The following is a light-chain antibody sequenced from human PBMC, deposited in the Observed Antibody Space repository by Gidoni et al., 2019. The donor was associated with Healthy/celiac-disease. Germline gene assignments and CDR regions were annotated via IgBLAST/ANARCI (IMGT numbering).Light chain of an antibody. J-gene: IGKJ4*01. Sequence: EIVLTQSPGTLSLSPGERATLSHRASQSVSSSYLAWYQQKPGQAPRLLIYGASSRATGIPDRFSGRGSGTDFTLTISRLEPEDFAVYYCQQYGSSPPNTFGGGTKVEIK. CDR3: QQYGSSPPNT. CDR2: GAS. V-gene: IGKV3-20*01. CDR1: QSVSSSY.